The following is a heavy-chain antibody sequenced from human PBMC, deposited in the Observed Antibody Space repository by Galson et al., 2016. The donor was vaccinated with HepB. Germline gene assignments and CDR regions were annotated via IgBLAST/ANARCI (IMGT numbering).Heavy chain of an antibody. CDR3: ATCDWWSNAYCGAY. CDR1: GYTSSSYG. J-gene: IGHJ4*02. V-gene: IGHV1-18*01. D-gene: IGHD2-8*02. CDR2: ISVYNGRT. Sequence: SVKVSCKASGYTSSSYGICWVRQAPGQGLEWMGWISVYNGRTAYAHKLVGRVTMTADTSTNTAYMELRSLASDDTAVYYCATCDWWSNAYCGAYWGQGSLVTVSS.